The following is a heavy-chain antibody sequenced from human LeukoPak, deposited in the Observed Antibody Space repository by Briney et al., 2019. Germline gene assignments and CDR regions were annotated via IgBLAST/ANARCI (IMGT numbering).Heavy chain of an antibody. CDR3: ARLPYSSSYGY. V-gene: IGHV3-48*01. CDR2: ISSSSSTI. Sequence: GGSLRLSCAASGFTFSSYSMNWVRQAPGKGLEWVSYISSSSSTIYYADSVKGRFTISRDNAKNSLYLQMNSLRAEDTAVYYCARLPYSSSYGYWGQGTLVTVSS. CDR1: GFTFSSYS. D-gene: IGHD6-6*01. J-gene: IGHJ4*02.